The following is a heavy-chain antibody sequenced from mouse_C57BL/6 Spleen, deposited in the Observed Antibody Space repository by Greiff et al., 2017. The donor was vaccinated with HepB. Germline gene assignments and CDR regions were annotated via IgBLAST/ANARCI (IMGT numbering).Heavy chain of an antibody. Sequence: EVRLQQSGPELVKPGASVKISCKASGYTFTDYYMNWVKQSHGKSLEWIGDINPNNGGTSYNQKFKGKATLTVDKSSSTAYMELRSLTSEDSAVYYCASNYYGSSYDAYWGQGTLVTVSA. D-gene: IGHD1-1*01. CDR3: ASNYYGSSYDAY. CDR1: GYTFTDYY. J-gene: IGHJ3*01. V-gene: IGHV1-26*01. CDR2: INPNNGGT.